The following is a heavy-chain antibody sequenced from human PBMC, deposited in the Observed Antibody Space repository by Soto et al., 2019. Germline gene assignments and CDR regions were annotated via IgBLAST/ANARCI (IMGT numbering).Heavy chain of an antibody. V-gene: IGHV1-3*01. D-gene: IGHD1-26*01. CDR1: GYTFTSYA. J-gene: IGHJ4*02. CDR3: ARVRVGATTYDY. Sequence: QVQLVQSGAEVKKPGASVKVSCKASGYTFTSYAMHWVRQAPGQRLEWMGWINAGNGNTKYSQKFQGRVTITRDTSASTAYMERSSLRSEDTAVYYCARVRVGATTYDYWGQGTLVTVSS. CDR2: INAGNGNT.